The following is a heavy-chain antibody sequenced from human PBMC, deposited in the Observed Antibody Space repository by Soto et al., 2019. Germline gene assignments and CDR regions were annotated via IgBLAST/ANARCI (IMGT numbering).Heavy chain of an antibody. CDR2: ISSDEKIK. V-gene: IGHV3-33*01. CDR3: ARGLRSVLDY. CDR1: GFIFSNFG. D-gene: IGHD6-6*01. J-gene: IGHJ4*02. Sequence: GGSLRLSCVASGFIFSNFGMHWVRRAPGKGLEWVAVISSDEKIKQYADSVRGRFAISRDNSKNTLYLQMTSLRAEDTAIYYCARGLRSVLDYWGQGTLVTVSS.